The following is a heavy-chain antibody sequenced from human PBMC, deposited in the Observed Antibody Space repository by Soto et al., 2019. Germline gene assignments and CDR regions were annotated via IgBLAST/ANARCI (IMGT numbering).Heavy chain of an antibody. Sequence: QVQLVQSGAEVKKPGSSVKVSCKTSGVSFNNNGIGWVRQAPGHGLEWMGGVSPPFRTSNYARKFQGRISITADASKCTVNMELSSLTSEDTAQYYCARVLYYGSGSYSPYGMDVWGQGTTVTVSS. J-gene: IGHJ6*02. D-gene: IGHD3-10*01. CDR1: GVSFNNNG. V-gene: IGHV1-69*01. CDR2: VSPPFRTS. CDR3: ARVLYYGSGSYSPYGMDV.